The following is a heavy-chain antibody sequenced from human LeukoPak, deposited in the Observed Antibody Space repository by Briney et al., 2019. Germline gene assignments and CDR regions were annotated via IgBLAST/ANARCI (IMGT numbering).Heavy chain of an antibody. CDR3: AGSLYYYDSSGYYYADY. CDR2: ISSSSSYI. CDR1: GFTFSSYS. D-gene: IGHD3-22*01. V-gene: IGHV3-21*01. Sequence: PGGSLRLSCAASGFTFSSYSMNWVRQAPGKGLEWVSSISSSSSYIYYADSVKGRFTISRDNAKNSLYLQMTSLRAEDTAVYYCAGSLYYYDSSGYYYADYWGQGTLVTVSS. J-gene: IGHJ4*02.